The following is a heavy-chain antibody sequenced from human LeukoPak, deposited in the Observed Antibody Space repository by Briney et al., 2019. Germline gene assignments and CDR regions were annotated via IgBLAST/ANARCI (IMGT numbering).Heavy chain of an antibody. D-gene: IGHD3-10*01. CDR3: ARDHSYYGSGSSPRFDP. J-gene: IGHJ5*02. CDR1: GGTFSIYA. V-gene: IGHV1-69*06. Sequence: EASVKVSFKASGGTFSIYAISWVRQAPGQGLEWMGGIIPIFGTANYAQKFQGRVTITADKSTSTAYMELSSLRSEDTAVYYCARDHSYYGSGSSPRFDPWGQGTLVTVSS. CDR2: IIPIFGTA.